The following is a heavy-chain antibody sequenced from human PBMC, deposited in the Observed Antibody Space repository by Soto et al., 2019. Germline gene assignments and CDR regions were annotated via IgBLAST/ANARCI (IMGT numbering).Heavy chain of an antibody. J-gene: IGHJ3*02. V-gene: IGHV4-59*01. Sequence: SETLSLTCSVSGCSISSYYWSWIRQSPGKGLEWIGYIYSSGSTNYNPSLKSRVTISVDTSKNQFSLKLSSVTAADTAVYYCARDLPPSYDSSGYSVFDIWGQGTMVTVSS. CDR3: ARDLPPSYDSSGYSVFDI. CDR1: GCSISSYY. CDR2: IYSSGST. D-gene: IGHD3-22*01.